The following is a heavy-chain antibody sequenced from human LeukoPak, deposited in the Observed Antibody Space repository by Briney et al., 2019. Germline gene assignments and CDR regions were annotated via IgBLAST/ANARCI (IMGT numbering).Heavy chain of an antibody. Sequence: GGSLRLSCAASGFTFSSYAMSWVRQAPGKGLEWVSAISGSGGSTYYADSVKGRFTISRDNSKNTLYLQMNSLRAEDTAVYYCAKGKRYCSSTSCPYYYYYYMDVWGKGTTVTVSS. D-gene: IGHD2-2*01. CDR3: AKGKRYCSSTSCPYYYYYYMDV. J-gene: IGHJ6*03. V-gene: IGHV3-23*01. CDR2: ISGSGGST. CDR1: GFTFSSYA.